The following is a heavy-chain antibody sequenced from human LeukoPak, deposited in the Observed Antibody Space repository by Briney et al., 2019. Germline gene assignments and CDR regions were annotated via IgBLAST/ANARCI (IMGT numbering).Heavy chain of an antibody. CDR3: ARVNARGCSSTSCYKNRFDP. V-gene: IGHV1-69*13. CDR1: GGTFSSYA. CDR2: ITPIFGTA. Sequence: ASVKVSCKASGGTFSSYAISWVRQAPGQGLEWMGGITPIFGTANYAQKFQGRVTITADESTSTAYMELSSLRSEDTAVYYCARVNARGCSSTSCYKNRFDPWGQGTLVTVSS. D-gene: IGHD2-2*02. J-gene: IGHJ5*02.